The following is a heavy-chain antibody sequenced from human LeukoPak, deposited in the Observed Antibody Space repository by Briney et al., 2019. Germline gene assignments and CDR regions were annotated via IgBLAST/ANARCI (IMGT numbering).Heavy chain of an antibody. CDR1: GFTFSDYY. V-gene: IGHV3-11*04. Sequence: GGSLRLSCAASGFTFSDYYMSWIRQAPGKGLEWVSYISSSGSTIYYADSMKGRFTISRDNAKNSLYLQMNSLRAEDTAVYYCARRATVTYYYYYYMDVWGKGTTVTVSS. J-gene: IGHJ6*03. CDR3: ARRATVTYYYYYYMDV. CDR2: ISSSGSTI. D-gene: IGHD4-17*01.